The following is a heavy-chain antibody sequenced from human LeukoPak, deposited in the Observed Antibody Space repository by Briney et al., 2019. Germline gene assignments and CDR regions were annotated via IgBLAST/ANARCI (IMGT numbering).Heavy chain of an antibody. V-gene: IGHV3-7*03. D-gene: IGHD3-16*01. CDR2: INHNGNVD. J-gene: IGHJ6*02. CDR1: GFTLSNYV. Sequence: PGGSLRLSCVASGFTLSNYVMNWARQAPGKGLEWVASINHNGNVDYYVDSVKGRFTISRDNAKNSLYLQMSNLRAEDTAVYFCARGGGLDVWGQGATVTVSS. CDR3: ARGGGLDV.